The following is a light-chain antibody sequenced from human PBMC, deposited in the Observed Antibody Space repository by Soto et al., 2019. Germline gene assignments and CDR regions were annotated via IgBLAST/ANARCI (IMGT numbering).Light chain of an antibody. CDR1: QTVSNN. CDR2: FAS. V-gene: IGKV3-15*01. J-gene: IGKJ4*01. Sequence: EIVMTQSPATLSVSPGEKATLSCRASQTVSNNLAWYQQKPGQAPRLLIYFASTRATGIPARFSVSGSGTEFTLTISSLQSEDFAVYYCQQYNQWPLTFGGGTKAETK. CDR3: QQYNQWPLT.